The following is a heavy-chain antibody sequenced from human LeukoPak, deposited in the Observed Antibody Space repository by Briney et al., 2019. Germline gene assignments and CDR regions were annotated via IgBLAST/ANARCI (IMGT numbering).Heavy chain of an antibody. D-gene: IGHD1-1*01. CDR3: VQTGNYPRNYDY. CDR1: GFTLTNAW. Sequence: GGSLRLSCVASGFTLTNAWMSWVRQVPGKGLEWVARIKSKADGGTTDYAAPVEGRFTISREDSTDTLYLQMNSLKTEDTALYYCVQTGNYPRNYDYWGQGTLVTVSS. J-gene: IGHJ4*02. CDR2: IKSKADGGTT. V-gene: IGHV3-15*01.